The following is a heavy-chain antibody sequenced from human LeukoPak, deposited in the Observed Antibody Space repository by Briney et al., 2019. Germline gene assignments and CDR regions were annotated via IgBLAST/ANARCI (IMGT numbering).Heavy chain of an antibody. V-gene: IGHV3-15*01. CDR2: IKSKTDGGTT. CDR3: TTWSSSWYPYFDY. J-gene: IGHJ4*02. Sequence: PGGSLRLSCAASGFTFSNAWMSWVRQAPGKGLEGVGRIKSKTDGGTTDYAAPVKGRFTISRDDSKNTLYLQMNSLKTEDTAVYYCTTWSSSWYPYFDYWGQGTLVTVSS. CDR1: GFTFSNAW. D-gene: IGHD6-13*01.